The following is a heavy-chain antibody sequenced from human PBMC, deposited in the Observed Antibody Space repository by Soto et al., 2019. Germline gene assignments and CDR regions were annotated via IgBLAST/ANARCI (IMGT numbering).Heavy chain of an antibody. Sequence: SETLSLTCAVYGGSFSGYYWTWIRQPPGTGLEWIGEINHSGSTNYNPSLNSRVTISLDTSKNQFSLKLTSVTAADTAVYYCARDKITGLFDYWGQGTLVTVSS. J-gene: IGHJ4*02. CDR1: GGSFSGYY. CDR3: ARDKITGLFDY. CDR2: INHSGST. V-gene: IGHV4-34*01. D-gene: IGHD2-8*02.